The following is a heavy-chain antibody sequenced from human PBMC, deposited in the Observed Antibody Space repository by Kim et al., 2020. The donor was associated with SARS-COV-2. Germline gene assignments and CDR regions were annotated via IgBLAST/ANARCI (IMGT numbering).Heavy chain of an antibody. V-gene: IGHV3-11*06. J-gene: IGHJ6*02. CDR3: VADSRGYYGYNYGMDV. CDR2: ISSSSSYT. Sequence: GGSLRLSCAASGFTFSDYYMSWIRQAPGKGLEWVSYISSSSSYTNYADSVKGRFTISRDKAKSSLYLQMNSLRAEDTAVYYCVADSRGYYGYNYGMDVWGQGTTVTVSS. D-gene: IGHD3-22*01. CDR1: GFTFSDYY.